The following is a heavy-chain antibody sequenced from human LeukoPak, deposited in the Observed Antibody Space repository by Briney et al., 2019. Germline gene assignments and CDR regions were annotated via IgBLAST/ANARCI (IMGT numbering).Heavy chain of an antibody. Sequence: PGGSLRLSCAASGFTVSSNYMSWVRQAPGKGLEWVSVIYSGGSTYYADSVKGRFTISRDNSKNTLYLQMNSLRAEDTAVYYCARAKVATTVHWFDPWGQGTLVTVSS. J-gene: IGHJ5*02. CDR2: IYSGGST. CDR1: GFTVSSNY. CDR3: ARAKVATTVHWFDP. V-gene: IGHV3-53*01. D-gene: IGHD5-12*01.